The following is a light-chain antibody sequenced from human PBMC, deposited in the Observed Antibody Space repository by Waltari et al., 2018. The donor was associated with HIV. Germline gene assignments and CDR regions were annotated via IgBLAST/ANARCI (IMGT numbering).Light chain of an antibody. CDR1: STDVGTFNY. CDR3: CSYAGSIPFV. V-gene: IGLV2-11*01. Sequence: QSALTPPRPVSGSLGQPVTISCTGTSTDVGTFNYVHWFQQHPGKAPQLLIYDVSKRPSGVPDRVSGSKSGNTASLTISGLQAEDEADYYCCSYAGSIPFVFGSGTKLTVL. CDR2: DVS. J-gene: IGLJ1*01.